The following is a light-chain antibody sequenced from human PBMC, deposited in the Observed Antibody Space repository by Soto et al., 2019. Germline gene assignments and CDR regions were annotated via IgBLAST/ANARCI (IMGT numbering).Light chain of an antibody. V-gene: IGKV3-11*01. Sequence: EIVMTQSPATLSLSPGERVTLSCRASQSISSYLAWYQQKPGQAPRLLIYDASNRAAGIPARLSGSGSGTDFTLTISRIEPEDFAVYYCQQRSNWPTFGQGTRL. CDR3: QQRSNWPT. J-gene: IGKJ5*01. CDR1: QSISSY. CDR2: DAS.